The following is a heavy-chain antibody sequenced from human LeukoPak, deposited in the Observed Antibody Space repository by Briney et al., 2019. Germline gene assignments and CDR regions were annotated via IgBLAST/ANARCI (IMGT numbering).Heavy chain of an antibody. Sequence: GGSLRLPCSASGFTFSNYAIHWVRQAPGKGLEYVSTISNNGGNTNYADSVKGRFTISRDNSKNTLYLQMSSLRAEDTAVYYCVKAAGSWYGYFDYWGQGTLVTVSS. V-gene: IGHV3-64D*06. CDR2: ISNNGGNT. D-gene: IGHD6-13*01. CDR3: VKAAGSWYGYFDY. J-gene: IGHJ4*02. CDR1: GFTFSNYA.